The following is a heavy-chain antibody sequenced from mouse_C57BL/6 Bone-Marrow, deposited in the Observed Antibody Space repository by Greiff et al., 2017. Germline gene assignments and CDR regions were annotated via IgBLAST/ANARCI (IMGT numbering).Heavy chain of an antibody. CDR2: IDPSDSYT. Sequence: QVQLQQPGAELVMPGASVKLSCEASGYTFTSYWMHWVKQRPGQGLEWIGEIDPSDSYTNYNQKFKGKSTLTVDKSASTAYMQLSSLTSEDSAVYYCARSMNDSSWCAYWGQGTLVTVSA. D-gene: IGHD2-4*01. CDR3: ARSMNDSSWCAY. V-gene: IGHV1-69*01. J-gene: IGHJ3*01. CDR1: GYTFTSYW.